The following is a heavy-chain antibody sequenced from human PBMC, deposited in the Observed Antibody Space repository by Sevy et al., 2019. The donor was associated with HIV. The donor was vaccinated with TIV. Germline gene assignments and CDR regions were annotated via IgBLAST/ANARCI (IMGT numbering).Heavy chain of an antibody. CDR3: ARGIVLMVYAPGGAFDI. CDR1: GFTVSSNY. J-gene: IGHJ3*02. D-gene: IGHD2-8*01. V-gene: IGHV3-53*01. Sequence: GGSLRLSCAASGFTVSSNYMSWVRQAPGKGLEWVSVIYSGGSTYYADSVKGRFTISRDNSKNTLYLKMNSLRAEDTAVYYCARGIVLMVYAPGGAFDIWGQGTMVTVSS. CDR2: IYSGGST.